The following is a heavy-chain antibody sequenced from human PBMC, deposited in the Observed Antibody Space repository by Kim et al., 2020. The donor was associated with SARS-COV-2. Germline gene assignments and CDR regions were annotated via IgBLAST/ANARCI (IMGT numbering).Heavy chain of an antibody. D-gene: IGHD2-2*01. CDR1: GFTFSSYG. Sequence: GGSLRLSCAASGFTFSSYGMHWVRQAPGKGLEWVAVIWYDGSNKYYADSVKGRFTISRDNTKNTLYLQMNSLRAEDTAVYYCAREVCSTSCYRSLDYYYYYGMDVWGQGTTVTVSS. CDR3: AREVCSTSCYRSLDYYYYYGMDV. CDR2: IWYDGSNK. J-gene: IGHJ6*02. V-gene: IGHV3-33*01.